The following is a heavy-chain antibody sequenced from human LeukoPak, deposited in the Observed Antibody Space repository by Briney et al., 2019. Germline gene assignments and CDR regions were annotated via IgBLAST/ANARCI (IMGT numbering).Heavy chain of an antibody. CDR1: VYTFTSYY. Sequence: ASVKVSCMPSVYTFTSYYMHWVRQAPGQRLEWMGIINPSGGSTSYAQKFQGRVTMNRDTSTSTVYMELSSLRSEDTGVYYCARDGRNWFDPWGQGTLVTVSS. V-gene: IGHV1-46*01. CDR3: ARDGRNWFDP. CDR2: INPSGGST. J-gene: IGHJ5*02. D-gene: IGHD1-26*01.